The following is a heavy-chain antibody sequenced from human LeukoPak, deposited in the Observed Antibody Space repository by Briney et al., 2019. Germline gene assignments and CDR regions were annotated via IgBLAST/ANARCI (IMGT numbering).Heavy chain of an antibody. Sequence: GGSLRLSCAASGFTFSSYAMSWVRQAPGKGLEWVSAISGSGGSTYYADSVKGRFTISRDNSKNTLYLQMNSLRAEDTAVYYCAKVSGRVYCSSTSCYYGGAFDIWGQGTMATVSS. CDR2: ISGSGGST. J-gene: IGHJ3*02. V-gene: IGHV3-23*01. D-gene: IGHD2-2*01. CDR1: GFTFSSYA. CDR3: AKVSGRVYCSSTSCYYGGAFDI.